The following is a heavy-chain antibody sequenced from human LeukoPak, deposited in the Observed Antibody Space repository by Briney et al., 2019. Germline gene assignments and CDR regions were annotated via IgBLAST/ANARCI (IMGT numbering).Heavy chain of an antibody. D-gene: IGHD6-6*01. J-gene: IGHJ4*02. CDR3: AKYRQYIAARPDY. CDR1: GFTFNSYA. CDR2: ISGSGDTT. Sequence: PGGSLRLSCAASGFTFNSYALTWVRQAPGKGLEWVSAISGSGDTTSYADSVKGRFTISRDNSKNTLYLQMNSLRAEDTAVYYCAKYRQYIAARPDYWGQGTWSPSPQ. V-gene: IGHV3-23*01.